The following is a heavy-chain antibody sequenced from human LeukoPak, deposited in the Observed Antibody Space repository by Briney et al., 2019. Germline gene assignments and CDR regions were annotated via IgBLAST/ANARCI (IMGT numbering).Heavy chain of an antibody. D-gene: IGHD5-12*01. CDR3: ARLGGYSGYDLDY. V-gene: IGHV4-61*09. Sequence: SETLSLTCTVSGDSISIGGFHCPWVRQPVGKGLEGIGHIYTGGVTDYNPSLKSRVTISLDPSKNQFSLKLTSVTAADTAVYYCARLGGYSGYDLDYWGQGTLVTVSP. CDR2: IYTGGVT. J-gene: IGHJ4*02. CDR1: GDSISIGGFH.